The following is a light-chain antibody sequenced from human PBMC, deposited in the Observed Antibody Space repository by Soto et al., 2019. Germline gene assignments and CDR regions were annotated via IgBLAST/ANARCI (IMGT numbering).Light chain of an antibody. CDR2: DVT. CDR3: CSFAGRYIYV. CDR1: SSDVGGYNY. Sequence: QSVLTQPRSVSGSPGQSVTISCTGASSDVGGYNYVSWYQQHPGKAPKVMIYDVTKRPSGVSDRFSGSKSANTASLTISGLQAEDEADYYCCSFAGRYIYVFGNGTKVTVL. J-gene: IGLJ1*01. V-gene: IGLV2-11*01.